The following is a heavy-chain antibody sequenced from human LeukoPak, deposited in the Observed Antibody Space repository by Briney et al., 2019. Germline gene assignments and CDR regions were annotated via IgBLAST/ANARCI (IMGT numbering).Heavy chain of an antibody. CDR1: GGTFSSYA. J-gene: IGHJ6*02. CDR2: IIPIFGTA. CDR3: ARGKLWSAPHYYYYYYGMDV. V-gene: IGHV1-69*05. D-gene: IGHD5-18*01. Sequence: SVNVSCKASGGTFSSYAISWVRQAPGQGLEWMGGIIPIFGTANYAQKFQGRVTMTRDTSTSTVYMELSSLRSEDTAVYYCARGKLWSAPHYYYYYYGMDVWGQGTTVTVSS.